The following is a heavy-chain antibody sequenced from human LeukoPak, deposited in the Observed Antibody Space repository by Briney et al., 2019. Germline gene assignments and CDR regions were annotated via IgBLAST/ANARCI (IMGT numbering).Heavy chain of an antibody. V-gene: IGHV3-7*01. Sequence: PGGSPRLSCEASGFRFGGFWMNWVRQAPGKGPERVANINQDGSEKLYVDSVKGRFTISRDNAKNSLYLQMNSLRVEDTAVYYCTRDVREAYDIWGHGTMVTVSS. CDR2: INQDGSEK. CDR1: GFRFGGFW. D-gene: IGHD3-16*01. J-gene: IGHJ3*02. CDR3: TRDVREAYDI.